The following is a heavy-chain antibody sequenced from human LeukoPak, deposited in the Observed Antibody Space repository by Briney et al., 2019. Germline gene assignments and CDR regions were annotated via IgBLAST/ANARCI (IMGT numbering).Heavy chain of an antibody. CDR1: GFTFSSYW. Sequence: GGSLRLSCAASGFTFSSYWMSWVRQAPGKGLEWVANINQDGSEKYYVDSVKGRFTISTDNAKNSVYLQLNSLRAEDTAVYYCARGYEPGTPLVYFGMDVWGQGATVTASP. J-gene: IGHJ6*01. CDR3: ARGYEPGTPLVYFGMDV. V-gene: IGHV3-7*04. CDR2: INQDGSEK. D-gene: IGHD1-1*01.